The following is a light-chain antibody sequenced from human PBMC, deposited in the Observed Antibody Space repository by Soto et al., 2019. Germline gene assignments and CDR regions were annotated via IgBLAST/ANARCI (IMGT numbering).Light chain of an antibody. CDR1: QSVSSS. CDR3: QQHNNWPPWT. V-gene: IGKV3-15*01. Sequence: EIVMTQSPATLSVSPGERATLSCRASQSVSSSLAWYQQKPGQAPRLLIYGASTRATGIPGRFSGSGSGTEFTLTISSLQSEDFAVYYCQQHNNWPPWTFGQGTKVDIK. CDR2: GAS. J-gene: IGKJ1*01.